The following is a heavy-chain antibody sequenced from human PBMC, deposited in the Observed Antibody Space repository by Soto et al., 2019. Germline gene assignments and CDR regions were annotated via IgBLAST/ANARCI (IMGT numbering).Heavy chain of an antibody. Sequence: HLVQSGPEVKKPGASTTVSCKTSGDTFTNFGLSWVRQATGQGLEWMGWIATYNSNRNYAQKFQGRLTLTTDTSTSTAYMELKNLGYDDTAVYYCARVVRGVVNWFDPWGQGTLVTVSS. J-gene: IGHJ5*02. CDR1: GDTFTNFG. V-gene: IGHV1-18*01. D-gene: IGHD3-10*01. CDR3: ARVVRGVVNWFDP. CDR2: IATYNSNR.